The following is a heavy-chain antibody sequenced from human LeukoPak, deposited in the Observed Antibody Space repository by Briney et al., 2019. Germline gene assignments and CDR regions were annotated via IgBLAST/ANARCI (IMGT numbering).Heavy chain of an antibody. J-gene: IGHJ3*02. CDR2: IYTSGST. CDR3: ASRPVDTAMVIEKAAFDI. V-gene: IGHV4-61*02. CDR1: GGSISSGSYY. D-gene: IGHD5-18*01. Sequence: PSQTLSLTCTVSGGSISSGSYYWSWIRQPAGKGLEWIGRIYTSGSTNYNPSLKSRVTISVDTSKNQFSLKLSSVTAADTAVYYCASRPVDTAMVIEKAAFDIWGQGTMVTVSS.